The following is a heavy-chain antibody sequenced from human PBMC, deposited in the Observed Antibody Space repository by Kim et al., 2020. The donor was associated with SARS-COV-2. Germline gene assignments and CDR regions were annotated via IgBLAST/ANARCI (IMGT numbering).Heavy chain of an antibody. V-gene: IGHV1-69*04. CDR3: AKDLVVGATFDAFDI. J-gene: IGHJ3*02. Sequence: AQKFQGRVPITADKSTSTANMELSSLRSEDTAVYYCAKDLVVGATFDAFDIWGQGTMVTVSS. D-gene: IGHD1-26*01.